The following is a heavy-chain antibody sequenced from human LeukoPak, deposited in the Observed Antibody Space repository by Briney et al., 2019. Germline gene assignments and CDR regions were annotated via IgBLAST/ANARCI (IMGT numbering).Heavy chain of an antibody. V-gene: IGHV1-24*01. CDR1: RYTLTELS. Sequence: ASVKVSCKVSRYTLTELSMHWVRQAPGKGLEWMGGFDPEDGETIYAQKFQGRVTMTEDTSTDTAYMELSSLRSEDTAAYYCATDLTALAARPTWGQGTLVTVSS. D-gene: IGHD6-6*01. CDR3: ATDLTALAARPT. CDR2: FDPEDGET. J-gene: IGHJ5*02.